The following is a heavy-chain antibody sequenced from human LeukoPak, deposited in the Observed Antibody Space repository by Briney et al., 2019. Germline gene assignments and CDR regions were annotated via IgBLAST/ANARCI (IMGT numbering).Heavy chain of an antibody. CDR3: ERVAYGDRAASYYMDV. V-gene: IGHV4-34*01. D-gene: IGHD4-17*01. Sequence: PSETLSLTCAVYGGSFSGYYWSWIRQPPGKGLEWIGEINHSGSTNYNPSLKSRVTISVDTSKNQFSLKLSSVTAPETAVSDWERVAYGDRAASYYMDVWGKGTMVTVSS. J-gene: IGHJ6*03. CDR2: INHSGST. CDR1: GGSFSGYY.